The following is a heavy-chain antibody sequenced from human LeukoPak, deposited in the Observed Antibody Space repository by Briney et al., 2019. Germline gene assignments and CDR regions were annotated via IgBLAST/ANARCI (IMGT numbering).Heavy chain of an antibody. J-gene: IGHJ6*03. Sequence: GGSLRLSCVASGFTVSSNYMSWVRQAPGKGLEWVSVIYSGGSTYYADSVKGRFTISRDNSKNTLYLQMNSLRAEDTAVYYCAREVRGVLNYYYYYYMDVWGKGTTVTVSS. D-gene: IGHD3-10*01. CDR1: GFTVSSNY. V-gene: IGHV3-53*01. CDR3: AREVRGVLNYYYYYYMDV. CDR2: IYSGGST.